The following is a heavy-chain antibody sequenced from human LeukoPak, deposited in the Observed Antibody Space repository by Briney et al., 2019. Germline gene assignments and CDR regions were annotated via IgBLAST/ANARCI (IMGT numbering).Heavy chain of an antibody. Sequence: PGGSLRLSCAASGFTFSSYEMNWVRQAPGKGLDWVSYISSSGSTFFYADSVKGRFTISRDNAKNSLSLQMSSLRAEDTAVYYCVVLGWGWGQGTLVTVSS. V-gene: IGHV3-48*03. D-gene: IGHD6-19*01. CDR2: ISSSGSTF. CDR1: GFTFSSYE. CDR3: VVLGWG. J-gene: IGHJ4*02.